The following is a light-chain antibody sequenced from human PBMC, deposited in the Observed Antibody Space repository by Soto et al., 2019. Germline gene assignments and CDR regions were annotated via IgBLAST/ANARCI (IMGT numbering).Light chain of an antibody. CDR1: QSLNRW. V-gene: IGKV1-5*01. J-gene: IGKJ1*01. Sequence: DIQMTQSPSTLSASVGDRVTVTCRASQSLNRWLAWYQQRPGKAPKLLIYDASELESGVPSGFSGSGSGTEFTLTISSLQPDDFATYYCQNYNQYSRTFGQGTKVEI. CDR3: QNYNQYSRT. CDR2: DAS.